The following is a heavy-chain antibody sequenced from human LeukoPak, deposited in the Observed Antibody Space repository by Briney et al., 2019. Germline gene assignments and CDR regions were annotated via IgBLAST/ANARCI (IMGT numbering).Heavy chain of an antibody. CDR1: GYTLTELS. V-gene: IGHV1-24*01. D-gene: IGHD1-26*01. CDR2: FDPEDGET. Sequence: GASVKVSCKVSGYTLTELSMHWVRQAPGKGLEWMGGFDPEDGETIYAQKFQGRVTMTEDTSTDTAYMELSSLRSEATAVYYCETEFGVPGSYRKDVFEIGGQGTMVTVSS. J-gene: IGHJ3*02. CDR3: ETEFGVPGSYRKDVFEI.